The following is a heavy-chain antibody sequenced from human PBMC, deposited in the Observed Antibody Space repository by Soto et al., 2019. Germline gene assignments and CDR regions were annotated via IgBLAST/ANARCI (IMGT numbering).Heavy chain of an antibody. CDR1: GVSISSSDYY. CDR3: GRVLVAATRHTGPDY. Sequence: SETLSLTCSVSGVSISSSDYYWAWIRQPPGKGLEWIGCIDYNGVTYSNPSLKGRVTISKDTSKNKFSLQVTSVTAADTAFYYCGRVLVAATRHTGPDYWGQGTQVTVSS. D-gene: IGHD2-15*01. V-gene: IGHV4-39*02. J-gene: IGHJ4*02. CDR2: IDYNGVT.